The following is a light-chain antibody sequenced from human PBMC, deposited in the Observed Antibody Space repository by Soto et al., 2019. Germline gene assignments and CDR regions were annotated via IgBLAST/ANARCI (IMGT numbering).Light chain of an antibody. CDR2: EVS. Sequence: QSALTQPAPVSGSPGQSITISCTGTSSDVGSYNLVSWYQQHPGKAPKLMICEVSKRPSGVSNRFSGSKSGNTASLTISGLQAEDEADYYCCSYAGSSTVFGTGTKVTVL. J-gene: IGLJ1*01. V-gene: IGLV2-23*02. CDR3: CSYAGSSTV. CDR1: SSDVGSYNL.